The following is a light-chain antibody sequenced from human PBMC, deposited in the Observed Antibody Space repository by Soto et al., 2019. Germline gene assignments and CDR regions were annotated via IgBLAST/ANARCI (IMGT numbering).Light chain of an antibody. V-gene: IGLV2-8*01. J-gene: IGLJ3*02. Sequence: QSALTQPPSASGSPGQSVAISCTGTSSDVGGYNSVSWYQQHPGKAPKLIIYEVNKRPSGVPDRFSGSKSGNTASLTVSGPQAEDEAYYYCSSYAASMVFGGGTKLTVL. CDR3: SSYAASMV. CDR1: SSDVGGYNS. CDR2: EVN.